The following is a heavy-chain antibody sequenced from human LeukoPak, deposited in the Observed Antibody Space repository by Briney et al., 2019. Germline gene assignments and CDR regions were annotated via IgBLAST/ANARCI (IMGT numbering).Heavy chain of an antibody. D-gene: IGHD6-13*01. V-gene: IGHV1-24*01. Sequence: ASVKVSCKVSGYTLTELSMHWVRQAPGKGGEGMGGFDPEDGETIYAQKFQGRVTMTEDTSTDTAYMELSSLRSEDTAVYYCATDPKYSSSWYIGGFDPWGQGTLVTVSS. CDR1: GYTLTELS. CDR2: FDPEDGET. CDR3: ATDPKYSSSWYIGGFDP. J-gene: IGHJ5*02.